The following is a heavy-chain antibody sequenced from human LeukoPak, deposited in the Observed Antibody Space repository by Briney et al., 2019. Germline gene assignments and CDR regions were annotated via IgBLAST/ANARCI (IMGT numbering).Heavy chain of an antibody. Sequence: GASVKVSCKASGGTFSSYAISWVRQAPGQGLEWMGGIIPIIGTANYAQKFQGRVTITADESTSTAYMELSSLRSEDTAVYYCARAGDCSSTSCYPHYWGQGTLVTVSS. CDR1: GGTFSSYA. D-gene: IGHD2-2*01. CDR2: IIPIIGTA. V-gene: IGHV1-69*13. J-gene: IGHJ4*02. CDR3: ARAGDCSSTSCYPHY.